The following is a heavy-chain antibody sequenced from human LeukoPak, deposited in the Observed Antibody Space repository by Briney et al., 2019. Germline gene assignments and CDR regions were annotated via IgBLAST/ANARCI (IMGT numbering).Heavy chain of an antibody. D-gene: IGHD2-15*01. CDR3: AGRYCSGGSCYDY. V-gene: IGHV5-51*01. J-gene: IGHJ4*02. Sequence: GESLKISCKGSGYSFTSYWVGWVRQMPGKGLEWMGIIYPGDSDTRYSPSFQGQVTISADKSISTTYLQWSSLKASDTAMYYCAGRYCSGGSCYDYWGQGTLVTVSS. CDR1: GYSFTSYW. CDR2: IYPGDSDT.